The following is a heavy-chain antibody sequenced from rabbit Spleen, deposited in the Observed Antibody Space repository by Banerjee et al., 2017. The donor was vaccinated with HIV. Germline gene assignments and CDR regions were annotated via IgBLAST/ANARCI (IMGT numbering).Heavy chain of an antibody. Sequence: QEQLVESGGGLVKPEGSLKLSCTASGFSFSNKAVMCWVRQAPGKGLEWIACIEGGSSSFTYFASWAKGRFTISKTSSTTVTLQMTSLTAADTATYFCARDTSSSFSSYGMDLWGQGTLVTVS. J-gene: IGHJ3*01. CDR1: GFSFSNKAV. CDR2: IEGGSSSFT. CDR3: ARDTSSSFSSYGMDL. D-gene: IGHD1-1*01. V-gene: IGHV1S45*01.